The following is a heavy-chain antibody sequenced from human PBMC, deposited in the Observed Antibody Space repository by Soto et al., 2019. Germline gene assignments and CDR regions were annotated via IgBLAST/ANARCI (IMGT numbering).Heavy chain of an antibody. J-gene: IGHJ2*01. V-gene: IGHV3-48*01. D-gene: IGHD1-26*01. CDR2: ISGSSSNI. CDR3: ARDPSRGSDCARYLDL. Sequence: EVQLVESGGGLVQPGGSLRLSCAASGFSFSNYAMDWVRQAPGKGLEWVSYISGSSSNIRYADSLKGRFTISRDNAKSSVHLQMNSLRADATAVYYCARDPSRGSDCARYLDLWGRGTLVTVSS. CDR1: GFSFSNYA.